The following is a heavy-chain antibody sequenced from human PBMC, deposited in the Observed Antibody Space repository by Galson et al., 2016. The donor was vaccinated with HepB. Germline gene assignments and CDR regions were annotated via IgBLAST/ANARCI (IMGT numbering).Heavy chain of an antibody. CDR1: GGSMSGYY. D-gene: IGHD4-17*01. CDR3: ARHQKLYGDFRFTSYFDY. CDR2: IFYSGST. V-gene: IGHV4-59*01. Sequence: ETLSLTCTISGGSMSGYYWSWIRQPPGKGLEWIGHIFYSGSTNYNPSLRSRVTISVDASKNQFSLKVTSLTAADTAVYYCARHQKLYGDFRFTSYFDYWGQGTLVTVSS. J-gene: IGHJ4*02.